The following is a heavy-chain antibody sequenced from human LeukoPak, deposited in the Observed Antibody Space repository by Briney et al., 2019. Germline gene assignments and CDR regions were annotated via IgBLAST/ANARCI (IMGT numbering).Heavy chain of an antibody. CDR1: GGSISNGDHY. CDR3: ARGSSTSWSYYYYYGMDV. V-gene: IGHV4-31*03. J-gene: IGHJ6*02. Sequence: PSETLSLTCTVSGGSISNGDHYWSWIRQHPGKGLEWIGHIYYSGSTYYNPSLKSRGIISVETSKNQFSLKLSSVTAADTAVYYCARGSSTSWSYYYYYGMDVWGQGTTVTVSS. D-gene: IGHD2-2*01. CDR2: IYYSGST.